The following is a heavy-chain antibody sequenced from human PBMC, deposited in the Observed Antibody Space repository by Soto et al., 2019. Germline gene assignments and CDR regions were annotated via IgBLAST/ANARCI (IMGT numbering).Heavy chain of an antibody. D-gene: IGHD3-9*01. J-gene: IGHJ4*02. CDR2: ISSSSSTI. CDR3: ARDMGHGAYDILTGPDDY. V-gene: IGHV3-48*02. Sequence: GGSLRLSCAASGFTFSSYSMNWVRQAPGKGLEWVSYISSSSSTIYYADSVKGRFTISRDNAKNSLYLQMNSLRDEDTAVYYCARDMGHGAYDILTGPDDYWGQGTLVTVSS. CDR1: GFTFSSYS.